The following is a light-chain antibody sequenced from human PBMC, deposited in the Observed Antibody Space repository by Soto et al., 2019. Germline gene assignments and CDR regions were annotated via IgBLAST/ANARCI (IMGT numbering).Light chain of an antibody. CDR3: LQDFNSPWT. Sequence: AIQMTQSPSSLSASVGDRITITCRASQDIRTNLGWYQQKPGQAPKLLIYSASSLQSGVPSRFTGTASGTDFTLTISSLQPEDFATYYCLQDFNSPWTFGQGTKVEIK. CDR1: QDIRTN. CDR2: SAS. J-gene: IGKJ1*01. V-gene: IGKV1-6*01.